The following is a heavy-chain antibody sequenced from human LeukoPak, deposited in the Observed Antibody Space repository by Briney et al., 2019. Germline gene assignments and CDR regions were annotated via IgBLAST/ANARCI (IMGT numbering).Heavy chain of an antibody. J-gene: IGHJ2*01. D-gene: IGHD1-26*01. Sequence: SETPSLTCTVSGGSISSSGYYWGWIRQPPGKGLEWIGSIYYSGTNYCNPSLKSRVTISVDTSKNQFSLKLSSVTAPDTAVYYCARRVYSGSYNWYFDLWGRGTLVTVSS. V-gene: IGHV4-39*01. CDR3: ARRVYSGSYNWYFDL. CDR1: GGSISSSGYY. CDR2: IYYSGTN.